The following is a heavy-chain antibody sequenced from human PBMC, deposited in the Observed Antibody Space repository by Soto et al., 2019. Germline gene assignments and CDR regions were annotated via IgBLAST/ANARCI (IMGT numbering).Heavy chain of an antibody. Sequence: QLQLQESGPGLVKPSETLSLTCTVSGGSISSSSYYWGWIRQPPGKGLEWIGSIYYSGSTYYNPSLKSRVTISVDTSKNQFSLKLSSVTAADTAVYYCARLEWELLQLDYWGQGTLVTVSS. CDR2: IYYSGST. D-gene: IGHD1-26*01. CDR1: GGSISSSSYY. CDR3: ARLEWELLQLDY. V-gene: IGHV4-39*01. J-gene: IGHJ4*02.